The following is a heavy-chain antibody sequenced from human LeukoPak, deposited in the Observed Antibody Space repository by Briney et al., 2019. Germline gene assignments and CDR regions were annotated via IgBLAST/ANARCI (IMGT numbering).Heavy chain of an antibody. CDR1: GGTFSSYA. V-gene: IGHV1-69*04. J-gene: IGHJ4*02. D-gene: IGHD4-17*01. Sequence: SVKVSCKASGGTFSSYAISWVRQAPGQGLEWMGRIIPILGIANYAQRFQGRVTITADKSTSTAYMELSSLRSEDTAVYYCARGNYGDDPFDYWGQGTLVTVSS. CDR3: ARGNYGDDPFDY. CDR2: IIPILGIA.